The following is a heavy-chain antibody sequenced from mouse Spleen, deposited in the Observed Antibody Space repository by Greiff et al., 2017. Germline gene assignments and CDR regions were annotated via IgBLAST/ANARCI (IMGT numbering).Heavy chain of an antibody. V-gene: IGHV2-5*01. J-gene: IGHJ4*01. CDR2: IWRGGST. D-gene: IGHD1-1*01. CDR1: GFSLTSYG. CDR3: AKGGPITTVVDYAMDY. Sequence: VQLQQSGPGLVQPSQSLSITCTVSGFSLTSYGVHWVRQSPGKGLEWLGVIWRGGSTDYNAAFMSRLSITKDNSKSQVFFKMNSLQADDTAIYYCAKGGPITTVVDYAMDYWGQGTSVTVSS.